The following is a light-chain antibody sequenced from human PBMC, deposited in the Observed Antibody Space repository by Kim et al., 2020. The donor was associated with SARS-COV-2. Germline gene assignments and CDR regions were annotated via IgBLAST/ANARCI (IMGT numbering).Light chain of an antibody. CDR2: TTA. Sequence: DIQMNQSPSSLSASLGDRVTITCRASQSIGTHLNWFQRKPGKAPKLLIYTTANLQSGVPSRFSGSGSGTDSTLSISSLQPEDFATYYCQQSYSVPWTFGQGTKVDIK. J-gene: IGKJ1*01. CDR3: QQSYSVPWT. CDR1: QSIGTH. V-gene: IGKV1-39*01.